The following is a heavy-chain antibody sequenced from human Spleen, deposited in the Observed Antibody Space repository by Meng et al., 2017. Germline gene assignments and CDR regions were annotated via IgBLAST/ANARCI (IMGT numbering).Heavy chain of an antibody. CDR1: GFTFSNYA. J-gene: IGHJ6*02. CDR3: AKETYFYDSGSPIGYYYYYGMDV. CDR2: IGNSDRYT. V-gene: IGHV3-23*01. Sequence: GESLKISCAASGFTFSNYAMSWVRQAPGKRLEWVSGIGNSDRYTTYADSVKGRFTISRDDSKNTLYLQMNSLRAEDTALYYCAKETYFYDSGSPIGYYYYYGMDVWGQGTTVTVSS. D-gene: IGHD3-10*01.